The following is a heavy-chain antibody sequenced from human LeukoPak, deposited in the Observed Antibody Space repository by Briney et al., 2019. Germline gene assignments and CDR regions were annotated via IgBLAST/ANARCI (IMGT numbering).Heavy chain of an antibody. CDR2: IKPDGSIT. J-gene: IGHJ5*02. Sequence: PGGSLRLSCAASGSTFRNYWMHWVRQAPGKGLEWVSRIKPDGSITAYADSVKGRFTISRDNAKNTLYLQTSSLGAEDTAVYYCARSDWFDPWGQGTLVTVSS. V-gene: IGHV3-74*01. CDR3: ARSDWFDP. CDR1: GSTFRNYW.